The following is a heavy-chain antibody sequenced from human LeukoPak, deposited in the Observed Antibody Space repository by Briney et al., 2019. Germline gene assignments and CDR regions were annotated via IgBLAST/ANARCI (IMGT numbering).Heavy chain of an antibody. CDR3: ARDPRYCTNGVCFNYYYYGMDV. CDR1: GGTFSSYA. J-gene: IGHJ6*02. D-gene: IGHD2-8*01. V-gene: IGHV1-69*13. CDR2: IIPIFGTA. Sequence: SVTVSCTASGGTFSSYAISWVRQAPGQGLEWMGGIIPIFGTANYAQKFQGRVTITADESTSTAYMELSSLRSEDTAVYYCARDPRYCTNGVCFNYYYYGMDVWGQGTTVTVSS.